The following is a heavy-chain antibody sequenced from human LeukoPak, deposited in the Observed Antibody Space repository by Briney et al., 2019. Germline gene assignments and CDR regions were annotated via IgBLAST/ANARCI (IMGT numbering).Heavy chain of an antibody. V-gene: IGHV4-39*01. CDR3: ARWHSSGYLDAYYFDY. CDR1: GVSISSSSYY. D-gene: IGHD3-22*01. J-gene: IGHJ4*02. CDR2: INYSGST. Sequence: SETLSLTCSVSGVSISSSSYYWGWLRQPPGKGLEWIGSINYSGSTYYNPSLNSRLTISVYTSKNQFSLNPSSVTAADTAVYYCARWHSSGYLDAYYFDYSGQRALWTVSS.